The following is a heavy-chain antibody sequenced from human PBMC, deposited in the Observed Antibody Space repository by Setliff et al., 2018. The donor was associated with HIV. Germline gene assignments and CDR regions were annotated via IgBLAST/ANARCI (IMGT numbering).Heavy chain of an antibody. J-gene: IGHJ4*02. D-gene: IGHD3-22*01. CDR2: IYYSGST. Sequence: SETLSLTCTVSGGSISSHYWSWIRQPPGKGLEWIGSIYYSGSTNYNPSLKSRVTISVDTSKNQFSLKLSSVTAADTAVHYCARSEAYYDSSGYDYWGQGTLVTVSS. V-gene: IGHV4-59*11. CDR1: GGSISSHY. CDR3: ARSEAYYDSSGYDY.